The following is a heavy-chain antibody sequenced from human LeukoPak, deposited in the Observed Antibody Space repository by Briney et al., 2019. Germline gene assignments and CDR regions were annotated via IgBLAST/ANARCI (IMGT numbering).Heavy chain of an antibody. V-gene: IGHV4-30-4*08. CDR3: ARVLRIAVAGTPPRFNWFDP. Sequence: SETLSLTCTVSGGSISSGDYYWSWNRQPPGKGLEWIGYIYYSGSTYYNPSLKSRVTISVDTSKNQFSLKLSSVTAADTAVYYCARVLRIAVAGTPPRFNWFDPWGQGTLVTVSS. D-gene: IGHD6-19*01. J-gene: IGHJ5*02. CDR1: GGSISSGDYY. CDR2: IYYSGST.